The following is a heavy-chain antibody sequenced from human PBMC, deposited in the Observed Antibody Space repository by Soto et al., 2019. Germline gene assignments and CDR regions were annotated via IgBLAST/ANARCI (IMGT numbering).Heavy chain of an antibody. D-gene: IGHD1-20*01. V-gene: IGHV4-39*01. CDR3: ASTQYNWNDGTPFDY. Sequence: QLQLQESGPGLVKPSETLSLTCTVSGGSISSSSYYWGWIRQPPGKGLEWIGSIYYSGSTYYNPSLKSRVTISVDTSKNQFSLKLSSVTAADTAVYYCASTQYNWNDGTPFDYWGQGTLVTVSS. J-gene: IGHJ4*02. CDR1: GGSISSSSYY. CDR2: IYYSGST.